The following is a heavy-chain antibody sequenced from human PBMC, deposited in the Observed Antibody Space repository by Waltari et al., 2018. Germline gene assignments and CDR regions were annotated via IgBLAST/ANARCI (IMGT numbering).Heavy chain of an antibody. V-gene: IGHV4-39*01. CDR3: ARLTRSEIDY. J-gene: IGHJ4*02. Sequence: QLQLQESGPGLVKPSKTLSLTCTVSGGSISSSSYYWGWIRQPPGQGLEWIGSIYYSGISYYNPSLKRRVTISVDTSKTQFLQKLSSVTAADTAVYYGARLTRSEIDYWGQGTLVTVSS. CDR2: IYYSGIS. CDR1: GGSISSSSYY.